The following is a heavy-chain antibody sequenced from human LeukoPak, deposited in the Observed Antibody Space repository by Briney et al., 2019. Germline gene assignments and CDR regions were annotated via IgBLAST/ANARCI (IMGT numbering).Heavy chain of an antibody. CDR3: ARAYYDFWIGYTYYFDY. V-gene: IGHV3-30*01. J-gene: IGHJ4*02. CDR1: GFTLSSYA. CDR2: ISYDGSNK. Sequence: PGRSLRLSCAASGFTLSSYAMHWVRQAPGKGLEWVAVISYDGSNKYYADSVKGRFTISRDNSKNTLYLQMNSLRAEDTAVCYCARAYYDFWIGYTYYFDYWGQGTLVTVSS. D-gene: IGHD3-3*01.